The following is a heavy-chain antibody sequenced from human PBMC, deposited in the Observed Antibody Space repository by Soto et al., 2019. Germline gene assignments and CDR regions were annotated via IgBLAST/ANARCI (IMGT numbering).Heavy chain of an antibody. CDR1: GYTFTSYD. V-gene: IGHV1-8*01. CDR2: MNPNSGNT. Sequence: ASVKVSCKASGYTFTSYDINWVRQATGQGLERKGWMNPNSGNTGYAQKLQGRVTMTRNTSISTAYMEMSSLRSEDTAVYYCASLPWANYYYYGMDVWGQGTTVTVSS. CDR3: ASLPWANYYYYGMDV. D-gene: IGHD7-27*01. J-gene: IGHJ6*02.